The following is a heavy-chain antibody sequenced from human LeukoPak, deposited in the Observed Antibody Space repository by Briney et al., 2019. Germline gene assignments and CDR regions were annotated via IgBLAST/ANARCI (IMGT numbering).Heavy chain of an antibody. D-gene: IGHD6-13*01. CDR3: AKDRSSSWYFDY. CDR1: GLTFSSYA. Sequence: GGSLRLSCAASGLTFSSYAMSWVRQGPGKGLEWVAAVSGSGDNTYYADSVKGRFTISRDNSRNTLYLQMNSLRGEDTAVYYCAKDRSSSWYFDYWGQGTLVTVSS. CDR2: VSGSGDNT. V-gene: IGHV3-23*01. J-gene: IGHJ4*02.